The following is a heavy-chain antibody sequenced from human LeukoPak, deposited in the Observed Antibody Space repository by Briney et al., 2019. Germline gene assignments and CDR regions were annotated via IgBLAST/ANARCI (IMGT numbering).Heavy chain of an antibody. J-gene: IGHJ4*02. D-gene: IGHD3-22*01. V-gene: IGHV3-23*01. CDR2: ISSSGSST. CDR1: GFTFSNYA. Sequence: GGSLRLSCAASGFTFSNYAMNWVRQAPGKGLEWVSGISSSGSSTEYADAVKGRFTISRDNSKKTLYLQMNSLRAEDTAIYHCAKSIVVVFRGEQDHWGQGTLVTVSA. CDR3: AKSIVVVFRGEQDH.